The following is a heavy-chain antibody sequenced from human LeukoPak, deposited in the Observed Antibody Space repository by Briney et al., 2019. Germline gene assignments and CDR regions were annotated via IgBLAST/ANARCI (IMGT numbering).Heavy chain of an antibody. Sequence: GGSLRLSCAASEFTFSNAWMTWVRQAPGKGLEWVGRIKSKIDGGTTDYAAPVKGRFTMSRDDSKNTLYLQMNSLKTEDTAVYYCTTDDTLDIWGQGTMVTVS. CDR1: EFTFSNAW. CDR3: TTDDTLDI. V-gene: IGHV3-15*01. J-gene: IGHJ3*02. CDR2: IKSKIDGGTT.